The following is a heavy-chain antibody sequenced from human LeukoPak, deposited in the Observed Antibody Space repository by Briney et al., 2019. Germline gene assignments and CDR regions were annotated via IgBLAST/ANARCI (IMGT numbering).Heavy chain of an antibody. CDR1: GFTFSSYA. Sequence: PGGSLRLSCAASGFTFSSYAMSWVRQAPGKGLEWVSDITGSGGSTHYADSVKGRFTISRDNAKNSLYLQMNSLRDEDTAVYYCAREPRESCAAFDIWGQGTMVTVSS. J-gene: IGHJ3*02. CDR2: ITGSGGST. CDR3: AREPRESCAAFDI. V-gene: IGHV3-23*01.